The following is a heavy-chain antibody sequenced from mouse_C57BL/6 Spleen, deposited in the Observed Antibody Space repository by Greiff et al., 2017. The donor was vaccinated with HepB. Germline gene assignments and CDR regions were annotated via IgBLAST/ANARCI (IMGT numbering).Heavy chain of an antibody. Sequence: VQLQQSGPELVKPGASVKIPCKASGYTFTDYNMDWVKQSHGKSLEWIGDINPNNGGTIYNQKFKGKATLTVDKSSSTAYMELRSLTSEDTAVYYCARRGSGNPFAYWGQGTLVTVSA. CDR3: ARRGSGNPFAY. J-gene: IGHJ3*01. CDR2: INPNNGGT. CDR1: GYTFTDYN. V-gene: IGHV1-18*01. D-gene: IGHD1-3*01.